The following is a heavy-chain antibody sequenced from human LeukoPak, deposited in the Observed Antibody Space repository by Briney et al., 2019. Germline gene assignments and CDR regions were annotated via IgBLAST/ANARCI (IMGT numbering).Heavy chain of an antibody. D-gene: IGHD2-2*01. V-gene: IGHV3-7*01. CDR2: IKQDGSQE. CDR1: GFTFSNYW. J-gene: IGHJ4*02. CDR3: ARIGYSSSCTDY. Sequence: GGSLRLSCAASGFTFSNYWMTWVRQAPGKGLEWVANIKQDGSQEYYVDSVKGRFTISRDNAKNSVYLQMNSLRAGDAAVYYCARIGYSSSCTDYWGQGTLVTVSS.